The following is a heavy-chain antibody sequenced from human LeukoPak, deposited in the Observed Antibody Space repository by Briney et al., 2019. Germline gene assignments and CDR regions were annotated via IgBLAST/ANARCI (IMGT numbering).Heavy chain of an antibody. Sequence: GGSLRLSCAASGFTFSGFWMSWVRQTPGKGLEWVANIKQDGSEKYYVDSVKGRFTISRDNTKNSLYLQMNSLRAEDTAVYYCARNADSNSVDYWGQGTLVTVSS. CDR2: IKQDGSEK. CDR3: ARNADSNSVDY. CDR1: GFTFSGFW. D-gene: IGHD6-13*01. V-gene: IGHV3-7*01. J-gene: IGHJ4*02.